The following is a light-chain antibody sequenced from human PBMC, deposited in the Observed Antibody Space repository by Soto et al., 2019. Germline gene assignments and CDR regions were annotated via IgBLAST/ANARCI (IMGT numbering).Light chain of an antibody. CDR3: QQYGSSGT. CDR2: DAS. V-gene: IGKV3-20*01. Sequence: EIVLTQSPGTLSLSPGERATLSCRASQTVRNNYLAWYQQKPGQAPRLLIYDASNRATGIPARFSGSGSGTDFTLTISRLEPEDFAVYYCQQYGSSGTFGQGTKVDIK. J-gene: IGKJ1*01. CDR1: QTVRNNY.